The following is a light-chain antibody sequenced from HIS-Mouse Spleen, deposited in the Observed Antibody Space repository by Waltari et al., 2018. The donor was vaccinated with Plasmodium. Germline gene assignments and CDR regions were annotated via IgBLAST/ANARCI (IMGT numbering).Light chain of an antibody. CDR2: GAS. Sequence: EILMTQSPATLSVSPGTRATLSCRASQSVSSNLAWYQQKPGQAPRLIIYGASTRAIGIPARFSGRGSGTEFTLTISSLQSEDFAVYYCQKYNNWSFTFGPGTKVDIK. CDR3: QKYNNWSFT. J-gene: IGKJ3*01. CDR1: QSVSSN. V-gene: IGKV3-15*01.